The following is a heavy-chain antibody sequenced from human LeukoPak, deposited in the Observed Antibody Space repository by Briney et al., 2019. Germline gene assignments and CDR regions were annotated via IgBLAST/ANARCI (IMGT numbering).Heavy chain of an antibody. CDR3: ASYPGVTTSGAFDI. V-gene: IGHV4-59*01. CDR1: GGSISSYY. J-gene: IGHJ3*02. CDR2: IYYSGST. Sequence: PSETLSLTCTVSGGSISSYYWSWIRQPPGKGLEWIGYIYYSGSTNYNPSLKSRVTISVDTSKNQFSLKLSSVTAADTAVYYCASYPGVTTSGAFDIWGQGTMVTVSS. D-gene: IGHD4-17*01.